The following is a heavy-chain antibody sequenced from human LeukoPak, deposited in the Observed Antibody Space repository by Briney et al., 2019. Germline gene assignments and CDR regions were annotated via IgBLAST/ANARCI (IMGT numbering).Heavy chain of an antibody. CDR3: AKGSSRPPNAFDI. J-gene: IGHJ3*02. Sequence: GGSLRLSCAASGFTFSTYAMSWVRQAPGKGLERVSAISDNGGSKHYADSVKGRFTISRDNAKNSLYLQMNSLRAEDTAVYYCAKGSSRPPNAFDIWGQGTLVTVSS. V-gene: IGHV3-23*01. D-gene: IGHD6-6*01. CDR2: ISDNGGSK. CDR1: GFTFSTYA.